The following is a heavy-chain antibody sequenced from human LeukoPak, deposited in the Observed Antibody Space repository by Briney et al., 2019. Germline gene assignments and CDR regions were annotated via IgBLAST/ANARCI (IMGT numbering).Heavy chain of an antibody. CDR1: GGSLSSGDYY. CDR2: IYYSGST. J-gene: IGHJ4*02. D-gene: IGHD3-22*01. CDR3: ASEGSSGYYYYFDY. V-gene: IGHV4-30-4*01. Sequence: SETLSLTCTVSGGSLSSGDYYWGWIRQPPGKGLEWIGYIYYSGSTYYNPSLKSRVTISVDTSKNQFSLKLSSVTAADTAVYYCASEGSSGYYYYFDYWGQGTLVTVSS.